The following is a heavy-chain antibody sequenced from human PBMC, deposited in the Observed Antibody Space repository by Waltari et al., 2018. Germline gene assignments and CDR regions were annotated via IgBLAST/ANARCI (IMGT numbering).Heavy chain of an antibody. Sequence: EVQLVESGGGLVKPGGSLRLSCAASGFTFSSYSMNWVRQAPGKGLEWVSAISSSSSYIYYADSVKGRFTIARDNAKNSLYLQMNSLRAEDTAVYYCARGVSSWYRGFDYWGQGTLVTVSS. J-gene: IGHJ4*02. D-gene: IGHD6-13*01. V-gene: IGHV3-21*01. CDR3: ARGVSSWYRGFDY. CDR1: GFTFSSYS. CDR2: ISSSSSYI.